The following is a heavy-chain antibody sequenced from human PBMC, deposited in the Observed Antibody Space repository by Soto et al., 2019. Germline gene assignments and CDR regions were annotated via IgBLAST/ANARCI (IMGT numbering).Heavy chain of an antibody. J-gene: IGHJ2*01. Sequence: QVQLQESGPGLVKPSETLSLTCTVSGGSISSYYWSWIRQPPGKGLEWIGYIYYSGSTTYNSSLESRVTISVDTSKNQVSLKLSSVTAADTAVYYCARHVGYCTNGVCYKYWYIDLWGRGTLVTVSS. CDR3: ARHVGYCTNGVCYKYWYIDL. D-gene: IGHD2-8*01. CDR1: GGSISSYY. CDR2: IYYSGST. V-gene: IGHV4-59*08.